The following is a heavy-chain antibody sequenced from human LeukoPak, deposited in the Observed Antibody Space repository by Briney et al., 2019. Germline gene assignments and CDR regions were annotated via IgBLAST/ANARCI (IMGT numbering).Heavy chain of an antibody. CDR2: ISATGGST. J-gene: IGHJ4*02. Sequence: PGGSLRLSCAASGFTFSNYAMSWVRQAPGKGLEWVSVISATGGSTYYADSVKGRFTISRDDPHNTLYLQMNSLRAEDTAVYFCARGGVDYYGSGTYYLMYYFDYWGQGALVTVSS. CDR1: GFTFSNYA. D-gene: IGHD3-10*01. V-gene: IGHV3-23*01. CDR3: ARGGVDYYGSGTYYLMYYFDY.